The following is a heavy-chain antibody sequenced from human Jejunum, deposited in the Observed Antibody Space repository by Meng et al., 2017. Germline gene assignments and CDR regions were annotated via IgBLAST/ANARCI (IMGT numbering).Heavy chain of an antibody. CDR1: GGAFSGYY. V-gene: IGHV4-34*01. CDR3: ARGGDPRAYYFDY. J-gene: IGHJ4*02. D-gene: IGHD3-10*01. CDR2: IDHSGST. Sequence: VSVLLMRSQIRALTCAVYGGAFSGYYVGWFRQAPGKGLEWIGDIDHSGSTNYHPSLKNRVTISVDTSRNQISLNLNSVTAADTAVYYCARGGDPRAYYFDYWGQGNLVTVSS.